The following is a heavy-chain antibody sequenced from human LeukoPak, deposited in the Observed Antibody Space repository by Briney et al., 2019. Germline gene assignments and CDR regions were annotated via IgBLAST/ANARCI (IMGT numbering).Heavy chain of an antibody. CDR2: ISSSSSYI. V-gene: IGHV3-21*01. CDR1: GFTFSSYS. D-gene: IGHD1-26*01. CDR3: ARFLSGSYNVDC. Sequence: GGSLRLSCAASGFTFSSYSMNWVRQAPGKGLEWVSSISSSSSYIYYADSVKGRFTISRDNAKNSLYLQMNSLRAEDTAVYYCARFLSGSYNVDCWGQGTLVTVSS. J-gene: IGHJ4*02.